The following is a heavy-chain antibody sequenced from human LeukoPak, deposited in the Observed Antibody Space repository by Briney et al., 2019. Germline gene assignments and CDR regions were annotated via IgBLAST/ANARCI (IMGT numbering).Heavy chain of an antibody. J-gene: IGHJ4*02. V-gene: IGHV3-48*01. CDR1: GFTFSSYI. D-gene: IGHD2-15*01. CDR2: ISNSGSTI. CDR3: ARGRGCCSGGTCYVDF. Sequence: GGSLRLSCAASGFTFSSYIMNWVRQAPGKGLEWLSYISNSGSTIYYADSVKGRFSISRDNAKNSLWLQMSSLRAEDTAVYYCARGRGCCSGGTCYVDFWGQGTLVTVSS.